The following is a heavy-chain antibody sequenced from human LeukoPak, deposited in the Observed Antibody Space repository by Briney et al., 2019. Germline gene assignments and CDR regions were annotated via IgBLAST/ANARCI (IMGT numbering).Heavy chain of an antibody. CDR1: GDSISSGVSY. J-gene: IGHJ6*03. CDR2: IFYSGST. Sequence: SETLSLTGTVSGDSISSGVSYWGWIRQRPGKGLEWIAYIFYSGSTYYNPSLKSRVTISVDTSNNHFSLEVRSVTAADTAVYFCARLHYNYYYMDVWGKGTPVTVSS. D-gene: IGHD1-14*01. CDR3: ARLHYNYYYMDV. V-gene: IGHV4-31*03.